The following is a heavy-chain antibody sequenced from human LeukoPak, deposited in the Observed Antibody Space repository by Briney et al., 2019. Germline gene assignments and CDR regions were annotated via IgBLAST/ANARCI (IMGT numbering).Heavy chain of an antibody. Sequence: GGSLRLSCAASGFTFSSYGMHWVRQAPGKGLEGVAFIRYDGRNKYYTDSVKGRFTISRDNSKNTLYLQMNSLRAEDTAVYYCAKTVTTGYYYMDVWGKGTTVTVSS. CDR3: AKTVTTGYYYMDV. V-gene: IGHV3-30*02. D-gene: IGHD4-17*01. CDR2: IRYDGRNK. CDR1: GFTFSSYG. J-gene: IGHJ6*03.